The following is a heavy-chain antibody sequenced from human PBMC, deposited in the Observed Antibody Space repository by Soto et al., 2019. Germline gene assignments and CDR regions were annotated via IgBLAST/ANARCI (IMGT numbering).Heavy chain of an antibody. CDR1: GYTFTRSD. V-gene: IGHV1-8*01. CDR2: MNPNSGNT. Sequence: APVKLSCKASGYTFTRSDINRVRQATGQGLEWMGWMNPNSGNTGYAQKFQGRITLTRSTSINTAYLEMSSLNSDDSAVYYCERGLAPWGEGTLVTVSS. CDR3: ERGLAP. J-gene: IGHJ5*02.